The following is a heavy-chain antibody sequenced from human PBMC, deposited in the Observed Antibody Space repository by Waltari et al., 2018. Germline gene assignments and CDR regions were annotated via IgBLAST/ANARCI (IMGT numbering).Heavy chain of an antibody. J-gene: IGHJ5*02. Sequence: EMQQLESGGGLVQPGGSLRLSCATSAFTLNIYAMNWVRQAPGKGLEWVSAISAGGATTYYADSMKGRFTISRDNSKNTLYLQMNSLRAEDTAVYYCARVLRMGDLPHLSWGQGTLVTVSS. CDR3: ARVLRMGDLPHLS. V-gene: IGHV3-23*01. D-gene: IGHD3-16*01. CDR1: AFTLNIYA. CDR2: ISAGGATT.